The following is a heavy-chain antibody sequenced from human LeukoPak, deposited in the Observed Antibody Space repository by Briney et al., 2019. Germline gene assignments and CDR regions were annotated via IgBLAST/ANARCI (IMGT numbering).Heavy chain of an antibody. V-gene: IGHV1-18*01. Sequence: ASVKVSCKASGYTFTSYGISWVRQAPGQGLEWMGWISAYNGNTNYAQKLQGRVTMTTDTSTSTAYMELRSLRSDDTAVYYCAREWGESTYYYDSSAYWFDYWGQGTLVTVSS. CDR3: AREWGESTYYYDSSAYWFDY. CDR1: GYTFTSYG. CDR2: ISAYNGNT. D-gene: IGHD3-22*01. J-gene: IGHJ4*02.